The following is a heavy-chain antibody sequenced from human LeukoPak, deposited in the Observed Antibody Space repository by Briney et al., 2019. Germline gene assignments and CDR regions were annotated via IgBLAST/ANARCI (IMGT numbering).Heavy chain of an antibody. J-gene: IGHJ4*02. CDR2: ISWNSGSI. CDR1: GYTFDDYA. V-gene: IGHV3-9*01. CDR3: AKGHTYGLGESYLDF. D-gene: IGHD5-18*01. Sequence: GGSLRLSCEASGYTFDDYAMHWVRQAPGKGLEWVSGISWNSGSIDYADSVKGRFSLSRDNGKNSLYLQMDSLTTEDTALYYCAKGHTYGLGESYLDFWGQGTLVSVSS.